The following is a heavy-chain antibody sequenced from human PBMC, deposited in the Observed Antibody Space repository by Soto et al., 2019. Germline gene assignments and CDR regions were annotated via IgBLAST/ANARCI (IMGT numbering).Heavy chain of an antibody. J-gene: IGHJ6*03. CDR1: GGSISSSSYY. D-gene: IGHD6-19*01. CDR2: IYYSGST. V-gene: IGHV4-39*01. CDR3: ARQTAGNYYYYMDV. Sequence: SETLSLTCTVSGGSISSSSYYWGWIRQPPGKGLEWIGSIYYSGSTYYNPSFKSRVTISVDTSKNQFSLRLSSVTAADTAVYYCARQTAGNYYYYMDVWGKGTTVTVSS.